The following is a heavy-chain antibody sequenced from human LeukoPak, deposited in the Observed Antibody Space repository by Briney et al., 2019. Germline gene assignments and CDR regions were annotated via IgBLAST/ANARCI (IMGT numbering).Heavy chain of an antibody. V-gene: IGHV1-69*06. CDR1: GGTFSNYT. Sequence: ASVKVSCKASGGTFSNYTIIWVRQAPGQGLEWMGGIIPIFGTANYAQKFQGRVTITADKSTSTAYMELSSLRAEDTAAYYCAKHSRGSFRGASAFDYWGQGTVVTVSS. J-gene: IGHJ4*02. D-gene: IGHD1-26*01. CDR3: AKHSRGSFRGASAFDY. CDR2: IIPIFGTA.